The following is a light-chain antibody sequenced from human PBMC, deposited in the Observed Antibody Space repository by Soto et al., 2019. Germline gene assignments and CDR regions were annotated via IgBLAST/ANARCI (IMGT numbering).Light chain of an antibody. CDR1: SSDVGGYDY. V-gene: IGLV2-14*03. CDR3: SSFTRINTHV. Sequence: QSVLTQPASVSGSPGQSITISCTGTSSDVGGYDYVSWYQQHPDKAPKLMIYDVSNRPSGVSDRFSGSKSGNTASLTISGLQAEDEGDYYCSSFTRINTHVFGTGTKVTVL. CDR2: DVS. J-gene: IGLJ1*01.